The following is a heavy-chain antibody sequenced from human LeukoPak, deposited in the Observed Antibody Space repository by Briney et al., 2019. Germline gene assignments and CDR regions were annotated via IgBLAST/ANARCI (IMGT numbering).Heavy chain of an antibody. CDR2: INPNSGGT. CDR1: GYTFTGYY. D-gene: IGHD2-15*01. Sequence: ASVKVSCKASGYTFTGYYMHWVRQAPGQGLEWMGWINPNSGGTNYAQKFQGRVTMTRDTSISTAYMELSRLRSDDTAVYYCARDSVRYCSGGSCYLNWFDPWGQGTLVTVSS. V-gene: IGHV1-2*02. J-gene: IGHJ5*02. CDR3: ARDSVRYCSGGSCYLNWFDP.